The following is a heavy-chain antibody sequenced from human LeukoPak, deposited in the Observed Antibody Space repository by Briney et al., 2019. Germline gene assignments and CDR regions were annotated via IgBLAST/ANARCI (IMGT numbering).Heavy chain of an antibody. CDR1: GFIFSSYS. Sequence: GGSLRLSCAASGFIFSSYSMNWVRQAPGKGLEWVSYISSSSNTIYYADSVKGRFTISRDNAKNSLCLQMNSLRAEDTAVYYCARISWNSRAFDFWGLGTLVTVSS. V-gene: IGHV3-48*01. J-gene: IGHJ4*02. D-gene: IGHD1-7*01. CDR3: ARISWNSRAFDF. CDR2: ISSSSNTI.